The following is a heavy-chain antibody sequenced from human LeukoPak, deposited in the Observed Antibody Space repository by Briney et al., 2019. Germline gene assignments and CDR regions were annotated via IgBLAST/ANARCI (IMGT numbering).Heavy chain of an antibody. Sequence: PGGPLRLSCAASGFTFSSYNMKWVRQAPGKGLEWVSSISSRSSYIFYADSVKGRFTISRDNANKSLYLQMNSLRSEDTAVYYCARDSGMVRGTVDYWGQGALVTVSS. CDR2: ISSRSSYI. CDR3: ARDSGMVRGTVDY. D-gene: IGHD3-10*01. CDR1: GFTFSSYN. V-gene: IGHV3-21*04. J-gene: IGHJ4*02.